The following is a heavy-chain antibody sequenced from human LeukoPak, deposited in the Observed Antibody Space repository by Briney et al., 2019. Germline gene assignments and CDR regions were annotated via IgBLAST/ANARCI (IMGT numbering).Heavy chain of an antibody. CDR2: IYSSGTA. V-gene: IGHV4-4*07. Sequence: PSETLSLTCTVSVGSIRGYYWTWIRQPAGKGLEWIRRIYSSGTAYYNPSLESRVTISLDTSSNQFSLKVTSMTAADTAVYYCARGTDMTSIAGYYSFGHWGQGILVSVSS. CDR3: ARGTDMTSIAGYYSFGH. J-gene: IGHJ4*02. D-gene: IGHD3-22*01. CDR1: VGSIRGYY.